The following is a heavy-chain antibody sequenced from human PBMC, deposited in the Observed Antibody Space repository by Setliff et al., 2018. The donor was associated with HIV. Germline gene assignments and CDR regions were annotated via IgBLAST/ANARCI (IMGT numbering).Heavy chain of an antibody. CDR1: GGSISSGGYY. D-gene: IGHD3-22*01. V-gene: IGHV4-31*03. CDR3: ARGANYYESNGYYDY. J-gene: IGHJ4*02. Sequence: SETLSLTCTVSGGSISSGGYYWGWIRQHPGKGLEWIGYIYYSGSTYYNPSLKSRVTISVDTSKNQFSLKLSSVTAADTAVYYCARGANYYESNGYYDYWGQGTLVTVSS. CDR2: IYYSGST.